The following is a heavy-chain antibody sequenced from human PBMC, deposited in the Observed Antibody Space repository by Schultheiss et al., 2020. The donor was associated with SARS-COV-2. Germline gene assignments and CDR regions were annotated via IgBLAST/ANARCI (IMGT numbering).Heavy chain of an antibody. J-gene: IGHJ3*02. CDR3: ARIEVVGGAFDI. CDR1: GFSLSTSGVR. CDR2: IDWDDDK. D-gene: IGHD2-21*01. V-gene: IGHV2-70*04. Sequence: SGPTLVKPTQTLTLTCTFSGFSLSTSGVRLSWIRQSPGRALEWLARIDWDDDKFYSTSLKTRLTISKDTSKNQVVLTMTNMDPVDTATYYCARIEVVGGAFDIWGQGTMVTVSS.